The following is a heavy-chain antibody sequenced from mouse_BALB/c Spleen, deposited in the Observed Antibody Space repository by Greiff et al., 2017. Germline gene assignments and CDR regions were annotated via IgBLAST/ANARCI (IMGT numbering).Heavy chain of an antibody. CDR3: ERQKDYDGFAY. V-gene: IGHV5-6*01. CDR2: ISSGGSYT. J-gene: IGHJ3*01. Sequence: EVQGVESGGDLVKPGGSLKLSCAASGFTFSSYGMSWVRQTPDKRLEWVATISSGGSYTYYPDSVKGRFTISRDNAKNTLYLQMSSLKSEDTAMYYCERQKDYDGFAYWGQGTLVTVSA. CDR1: GFTFSSYG. D-gene: IGHD2-4*01.